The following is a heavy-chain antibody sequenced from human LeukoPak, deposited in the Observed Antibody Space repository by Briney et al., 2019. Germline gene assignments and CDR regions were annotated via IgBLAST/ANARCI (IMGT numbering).Heavy chain of an antibody. CDR3: ARGIAYSSTNWFDP. CDR2: INHSGST. CDR1: GGSFSGYY. J-gene: IGHJ5*02. D-gene: IGHD6-13*01. Sequence: SETLSLTCAVYGGSFSGYYWSWIRQPPGKGLEWIGEINHSGSTNYNPSLKSRVTISVDTSKNQFSLKLSSVTAADTAVYYCARGIAYSSTNWFDPWGQGTLVTVSS. V-gene: IGHV4-34*01.